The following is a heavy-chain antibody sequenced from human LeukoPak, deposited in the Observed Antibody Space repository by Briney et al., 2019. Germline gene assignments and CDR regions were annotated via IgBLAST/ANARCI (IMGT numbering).Heavy chain of an antibody. V-gene: IGHV1-69*05. D-gene: IGHD3-3*01. Sequence: SVKVSCKASGYSFTDFYIHWVRQAPGQGLEWLGGIIPLFRTTNYAQNFQDRLTITTDESTSTAYMDLSGLRSDDTAVYYCARAVDSSYYYFMDVRGPGTAVTVSS. CDR1: GYSFTDFY. J-gene: IGHJ6*03. CDR3: ARAVDSSYYYFMDV. CDR2: IIPLFRTT.